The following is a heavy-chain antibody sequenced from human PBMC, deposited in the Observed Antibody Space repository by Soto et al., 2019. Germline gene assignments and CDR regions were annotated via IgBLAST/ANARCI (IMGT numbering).Heavy chain of an antibody. CDR3: AREFHDYGDPGAFDI. CDR2: ISYDGSNK. V-gene: IGHV3-30-3*01. CDR1: GFTFSSYA. J-gene: IGHJ3*02. D-gene: IGHD4-17*01. Sequence: GGSLRLSCAASGFTFSSYAMHWVRQAPGKGLEWVAVISYDGSNKYYADSVKGRFTISRDNSKNTLYLQMSSLRAEDTAVYYCAREFHDYGDPGAFDIWGQGTMVTVSS.